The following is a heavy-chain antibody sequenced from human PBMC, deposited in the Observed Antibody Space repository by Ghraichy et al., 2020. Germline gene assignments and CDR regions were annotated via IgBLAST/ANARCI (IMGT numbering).Heavy chain of an antibody. D-gene: IGHD7-27*01. V-gene: IGHV4-4*09. CDR1: GGSMSGFF. CDR3: ARRPWGGVDY. CDR2: IQTSGNT. J-gene: IGHJ4*02. Sequence: SETPLTCTVSGGSMSGFFWNWIRQSPGKGLEWIGYIQTSGNTNYNPSLKSRVTMSVDTSKNQFSLDLRSVTAADTAVYYCARRPWGGVDYWGQGTLVSVSS.